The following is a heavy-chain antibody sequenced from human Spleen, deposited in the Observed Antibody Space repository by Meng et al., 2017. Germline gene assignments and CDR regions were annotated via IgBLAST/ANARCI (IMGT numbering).Heavy chain of an antibody. CDR1: GHNFPDYY. V-gene: IGHV1-2*06. CDR3: ARDEDISAAGKLFGDY. D-gene: IGHD6-25*01. Sequence: ASVKVSCKPSGHNFPDYYIHWVRRAPGQGLEWMGRINPKSGDTHYAQKFQARVTMTGDTSISTAYRELSGLRSDDTAMYYCARDEDISAAGKLFGDYWGQGTLVTVSS. J-gene: IGHJ4*02. CDR2: INPKSGDT.